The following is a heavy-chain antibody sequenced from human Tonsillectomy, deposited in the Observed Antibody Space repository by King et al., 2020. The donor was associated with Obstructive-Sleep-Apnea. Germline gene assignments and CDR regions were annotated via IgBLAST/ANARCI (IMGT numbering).Heavy chain of an antibody. CDR1: GFSLSTSGVG. Sequence: ITLKESGPTLVKPTQTLTLTCTFSGFSLSTSGVGVGWIRQPPGKALEWLALIYWDDDKRYSPSLKSRLTITKDTSKNQVVLTMTNMDPVDTATYYCAHRRRVRIAAAGFGGRSGPGVFFDPWGQGTLVTVSS. CDR2: IYWDDDK. CDR3: AHRRRVRIAAAGFGGRSGPGVFFDP. J-gene: IGHJ5*02. V-gene: IGHV2-5*02. D-gene: IGHD6-13*01.